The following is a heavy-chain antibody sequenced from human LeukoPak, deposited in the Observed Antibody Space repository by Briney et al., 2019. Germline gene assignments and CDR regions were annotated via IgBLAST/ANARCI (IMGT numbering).Heavy chain of an antibody. CDR3: ATRGTYSSGWDLDY. J-gene: IGHJ4*02. CDR1: GFTFSSYG. D-gene: IGHD6-19*01. V-gene: IGHV3-20*04. CDR2: INWNGGST. Sequence: GGSLRLSCAASGFTFSSYGMSWVRQAPGKGLEWVSGINWNGGSTGYADSVKGRFTISRDNAKNSLYLQMNSLRAEDTALYYCATRGTYSSGWDLDYWGQGTLVTVSS.